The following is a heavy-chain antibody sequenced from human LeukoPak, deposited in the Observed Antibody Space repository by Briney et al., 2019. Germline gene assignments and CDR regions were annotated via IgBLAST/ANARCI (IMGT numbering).Heavy chain of an antibody. J-gene: IGHJ1*01. Sequence: SETLSLTCAMYGGSFSGYYWNWIRQVPGKGLEWIAEINQSGSTNYNPSLKSRTTISIDTSKKQFSVKLSSVTAADTAMYYCARGLLGRKDLAQWGPGTLVTVSS. CDR2: INQSGST. D-gene: IGHD3-10*01. V-gene: IGHV4-34*01. CDR1: GGSFSGYY. CDR3: ARGLLGRKDLAQ.